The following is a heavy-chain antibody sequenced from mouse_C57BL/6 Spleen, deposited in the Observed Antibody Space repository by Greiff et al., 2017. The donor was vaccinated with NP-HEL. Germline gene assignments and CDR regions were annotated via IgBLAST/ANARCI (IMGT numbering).Heavy chain of an antibody. Sequence: EVHLVESGGGLVKPGGSLKLSCAASGFTFSDYGMHWVRQAPEKGLEWVAYISSGSSTIYYADTVKGRFTISRDNAKNTLFLQMTSLRSEDTAMYYCARREDYDYDGFAYWGQGTLVTVSA. J-gene: IGHJ3*01. V-gene: IGHV5-17*01. D-gene: IGHD2-4*01. CDR1: GFTFSDYG. CDR3: ARREDYDYDGFAY. CDR2: ISSGSSTI.